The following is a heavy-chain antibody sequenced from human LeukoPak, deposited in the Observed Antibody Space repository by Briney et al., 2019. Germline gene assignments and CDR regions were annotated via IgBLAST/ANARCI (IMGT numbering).Heavy chain of an antibody. D-gene: IGHD3-10*01. J-gene: IGHJ4*02. CDR3: AKVAKYYYRSETYYFFEH. CDR1: GFTFSSYT. CDR2: ITSTSSYI. Sequence: PGGSLRLSCAASGFTFSSYTMHWVRQAPGKGLEWVSSITSTSSYIYYADSLKGRFTISRDNAKNSLNLQMNSLRVEDAAVYYCAKVAKYYYRSETYYFFEHWGQGTPVTASS. V-gene: IGHV3-21*01.